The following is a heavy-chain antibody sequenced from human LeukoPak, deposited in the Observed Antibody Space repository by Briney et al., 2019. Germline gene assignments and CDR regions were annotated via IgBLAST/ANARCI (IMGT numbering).Heavy chain of an antibody. Sequence: PGGSLRLSCAASGFTFSSYIMNWVRQAPGKGLEWVSYISSSSTTIYYADSVKGRFTISRDNAKNSLYLQMNSLRAEDTAVYYCARVLTEITMVRGVIDYWGQGTLVTVSS. CDR1: GFTFSSYI. CDR2: ISSSSTTI. CDR3: ARVLTEITMVRGVIDY. D-gene: IGHD3-10*01. J-gene: IGHJ4*02. V-gene: IGHV3-48*04.